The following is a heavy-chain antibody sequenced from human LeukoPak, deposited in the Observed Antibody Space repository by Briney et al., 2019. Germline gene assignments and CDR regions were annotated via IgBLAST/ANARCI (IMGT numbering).Heavy chain of an antibody. CDR3: ARLPARYSGYDLVFDY. J-gene: IGHJ4*02. CDR2: IYPGDSDT. Sequence: GESLHISGKGSGYRFTSYWIGGARQLPGKGLEGMGIIYPGDSDTRYRPSFQGQVTLSADKSISTAYLQWSSLKASDTAMYYCARLPARYSGYDLVFDYWGQGTLVTVSS. V-gene: IGHV5-51*01. D-gene: IGHD5-12*01. CDR1: GYRFTSYW.